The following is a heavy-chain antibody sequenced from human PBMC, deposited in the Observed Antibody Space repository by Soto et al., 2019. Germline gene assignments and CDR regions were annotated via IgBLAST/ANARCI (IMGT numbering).Heavy chain of an antibody. Sequence: QITLKEAGPTLAKPTQTLTLTCTLSGLSLSTSGVGVGWIRNPPGKALEWLALIYWEDDKRYSPSLKSRLTITKDTIKNQVAMTMTNMDPVHTATYYCARSSARCRSCDYWGQGTLVTVAS. CDR3: ARSSARCRSCDY. V-gene: IGHV2-5*02. D-gene: IGHD1-26*01. CDR1: GLSLSTSGVG. J-gene: IGHJ4*02. CDR2: IYWEDDK.